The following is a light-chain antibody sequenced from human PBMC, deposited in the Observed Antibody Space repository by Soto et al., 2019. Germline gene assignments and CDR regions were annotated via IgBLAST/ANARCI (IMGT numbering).Light chain of an antibody. CDR2: AAS. Sequence: EIVLTQSPGTLSLSPGERATLSCRASQSVSSSYLAWYQQKPGQAPRLLIYAASSRATGIPDRFSGSGSGTGFNLTISRLEPEDFAVYYCQQYGSSPLWTFGQGPKVEIK. J-gene: IGKJ1*01. CDR3: QQYGSSPLWT. V-gene: IGKV3-20*01. CDR1: QSVSSSY.